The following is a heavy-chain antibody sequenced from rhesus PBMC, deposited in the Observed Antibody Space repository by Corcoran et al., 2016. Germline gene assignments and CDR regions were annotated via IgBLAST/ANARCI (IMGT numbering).Heavy chain of an antibody. CDR3: AIWVVVITSVRFDV. CDR2: INGNSGST. CDR1: GASISSYW. V-gene: IGHV4-80*01. J-gene: IGHJ5-1*01. Sequence: QVQLQESGPGLVKPSETLSLTCTVSGASISSYWWSWIRQPPGKGLEWIGEINGNSGSTNYNPSLKSRVTISRDTSKNRFSLKLSSVTAADTAVYYCAIWVVVITSVRFDVWGPGVLVTVSS. D-gene: IGHD3-16*01.